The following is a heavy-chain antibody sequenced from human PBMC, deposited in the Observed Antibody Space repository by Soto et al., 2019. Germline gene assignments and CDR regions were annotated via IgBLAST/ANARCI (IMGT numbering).Heavy chain of an antibody. J-gene: IGHJ6*02. CDR3: ATTTPSSRPARGVYYYYGMDV. V-gene: IGHV1-24*01. CDR1: GYTLTELS. Sequence: ASVKVSCKVSGYTLTELSMHWVRQAPGKGLEWMGGFDPEDGETIYAQKFQGRVTMTEDTSTDTAYMELSSLRSEDTAVYFCATTTPSSRPARGVYYYYGMDVWGQGTTVTVS. CDR2: FDPEDGET. D-gene: IGHD3-10*01.